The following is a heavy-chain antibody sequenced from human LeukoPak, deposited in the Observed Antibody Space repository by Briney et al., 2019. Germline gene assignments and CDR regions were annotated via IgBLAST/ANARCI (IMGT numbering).Heavy chain of an antibody. CDR3: ARDGEYSYGYGFDY. CDR1: GFSVNNLY. J-gene: IGHJ4*02. V-gene: IGHV3-66*01. CDR2: ICSGDRT. Sequence: GGSLRLSCAASGFSVNNLYMSWVRQAPGKGLEWVSVICSGDRTYYAVSVKGRFTISRDTSKNTVYLQMNSLRPEETAVYYCARDGEYSYGYGFDYWGQGTLVTVSS. D-gene: IGHD5-18*01.